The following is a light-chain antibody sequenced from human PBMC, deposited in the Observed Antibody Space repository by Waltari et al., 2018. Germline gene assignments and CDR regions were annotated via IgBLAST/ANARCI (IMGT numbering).Light chain of an antibody. Sequence: DIVMTQSPDSLAVSLGERATINCKSSQSVLYSSNNKSYLAWYQHRPGQPPKLLIYWASTRESGVPDRFSGSGSGTDFTLTISSLQAEDVAVYYCQQYYSTPRTLGQGTKVEIK. J-gene: IGKJ1*01. V-gene: IGKV4-1*01. CDR3: QQYYSTPRT. CDR2: WAS. CDR1: QSVLYSSNNKSY.